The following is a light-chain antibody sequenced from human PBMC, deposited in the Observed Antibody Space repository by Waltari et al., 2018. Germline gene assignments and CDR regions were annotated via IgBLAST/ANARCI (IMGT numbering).Light chain of an antibody. CDR2: DVY. CDR3: SSYTLTTSV. V-gene: IGLV2-14*03. Sequence: QSALTQPASVSGSPGQSIPISCSGANSDIGVYTYVSWYQQHPGKAPKLLIYDVYYRPSGVSLRFSGSKSGNTSSLTISGLQPEDEADYYCSSYTLTTSVFGGGTKVTVL. CDR1: NSDIGVYTY. J-gene: IGLJ2*01.